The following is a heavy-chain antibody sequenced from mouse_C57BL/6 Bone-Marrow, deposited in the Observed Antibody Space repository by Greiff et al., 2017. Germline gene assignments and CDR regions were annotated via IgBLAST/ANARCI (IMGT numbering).Heavy chain of an antibody. CDR3: ARGLPYYFDY. V-gene: IGHV5-4*01. Sequence: EVQVVESGGGLVKPGGSLKLSCAASGFTFSSYAMSWVRQTPEKRLEWVATISDGGSYTYYPDNVKGRFTISRDNAKNNLYLQMSHLKSEDTAMYYCARGLPYYFDYWGQGTTLTVSS. CDR1: GFTFSSYA. J-gene: IGHJ2*01. CDR2: ISDGGSYT.